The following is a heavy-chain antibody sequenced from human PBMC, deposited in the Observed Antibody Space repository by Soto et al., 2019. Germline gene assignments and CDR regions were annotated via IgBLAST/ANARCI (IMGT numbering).Heavy chain of an antibody. J-gene: IGHJ6*02. CDR3: ARADFTIFGAGYYGMDV. V-gene: IGHV4-31*03. D-gene: IGHD3-3*01. Sequence: SETLSLTCTVSGGSISSGGYYWSWIRQHPGKGLEWIGYIYYSGSTYYNPSLKSRVTISVDTSKNQFSLKLSSVTAADTAVYYCARADFTIFGAGYYGMDVWGQGTTVPVSS. CDR1: GGSISSGGYY. CDR2: IYYSGST.